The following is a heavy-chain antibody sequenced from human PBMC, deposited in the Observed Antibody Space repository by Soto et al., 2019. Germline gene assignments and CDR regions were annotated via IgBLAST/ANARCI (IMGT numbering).Heavy chain of an antibody. D-gene: IGHD2-2*01. CDR1: GYTFDSYG. J-gene: IGHJ6*03. CDR2: ISTYNGDI. CDR3: AIDCCSRTTGYMYV. Sequence: QVQLVQSGTEVKKPGASVKVSCKASGYTFDSYGISWVRQAPGQGLEWMAWISTYNGDINYAQVLQGRVIVTTDSSTSTAYMELSSLRSDDTAVYYCAIDCCSRTTGYMYVLGKGTTVTVSS. V-gene: IGHV1-18*01.